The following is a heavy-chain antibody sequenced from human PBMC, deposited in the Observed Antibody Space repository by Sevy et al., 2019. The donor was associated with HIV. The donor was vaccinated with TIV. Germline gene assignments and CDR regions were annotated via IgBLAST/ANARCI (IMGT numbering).Heavy chain of an antibody. V-gene: IGHV3-7*01. Sequence: GGSLRLSCGASGFIFNSYWMTWVRQAPGKGLEWVATIKQDGSEKYYVASVKGRFTISRDNVKNSVHLQISSLRVEDTAMYYCARDYSWGQGTQVTVSS. J-gene: IGHJ4*02. CDR3: ARDYS. CDR1: GFIFNSYW. CDR2: IKQDGSEK.